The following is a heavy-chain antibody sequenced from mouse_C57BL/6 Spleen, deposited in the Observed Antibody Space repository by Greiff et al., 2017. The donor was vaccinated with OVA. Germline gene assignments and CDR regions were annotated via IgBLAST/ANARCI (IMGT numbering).Heavy chain of an antibody. V-gene: IGHV1-20*01. CDR2: INPYNGDT. CDR1: GYSFTGYF. D-gene: IGHD2-5*01. Sequence: EVMLVESGPELVKPGASVKISCKASGYSFTGYFMNWVMQSPGKSLEWIGRINPYNGDTFYNQKFKGKATLTVDKSSSTAHMELRSLTSEDSAVYYCARLGYSNYEAMEYWGQGTSVTVSS. J-gene: IGHJ4*01. CDR3: ARLGYSNYEAMEY.